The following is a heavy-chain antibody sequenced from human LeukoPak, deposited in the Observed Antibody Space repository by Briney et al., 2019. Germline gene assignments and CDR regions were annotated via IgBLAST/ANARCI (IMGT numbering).Heavy chain of an antibody. D-gene: IGHD6-13*01. J-gene: IGHJ4*02. V-gene: IGHV3-30*18. CDR1: GFTFSSYD. Sequence: PGGSLRLSCAASGFTFSSYDMHWVRQVPGKGLEWVAIISYDGGNKYYVDSVKGRFTISRDNSKNTFYLQMNSLRAEDTAVYYCAKKSSSWYFFDYWGQGTLVTVSS. CDR2: ISYDGGNK. CDR3: AKKSSSWYFFDY.